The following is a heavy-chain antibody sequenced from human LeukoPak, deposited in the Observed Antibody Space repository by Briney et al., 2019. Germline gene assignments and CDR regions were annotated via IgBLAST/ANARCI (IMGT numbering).Heavy chain of an antibody. D-gene: IGHD1-26*01. CDR3: ARDRTGNYCIDY. Sequence: EGFLRLSCAASGFIFSNYAMHWVRQAPGKGLEWVAVIPYDGSRKYYADSVKGRFTISRDNSENTVYLQMNSLRAEDTAVYYCARDRTGNYCIDYWGQGTLVTVSS. V-gene: IGHV3-30-3*01. J-gene: IGHJ4*02. CDR2: IPYDGSRK. CDR1: GFIFSNYA.